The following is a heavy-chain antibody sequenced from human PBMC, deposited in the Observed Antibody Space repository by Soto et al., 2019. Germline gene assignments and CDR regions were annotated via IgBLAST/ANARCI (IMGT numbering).Heavy chain of an antibody. Sequence: EVQLLESGGGLVQPGGSLRLSCAASGFTYESYAMSWVRQAPGKGLEWVSGINSGGTVVHYADSVKGRFAISRDNSKNTQSLEINSLRADDTGLYYCAISTGGFGGLFVVPSDYWGQGTLVTVSS. CDR3: AISTGGFGGLFVVPSDY. CDR1: GFTYESYA. J-gene: IGHJ4*02. CDR2: INSGGTVV. V-gene: IGHV3-23*01. D-gene: IGHD3-16*02.